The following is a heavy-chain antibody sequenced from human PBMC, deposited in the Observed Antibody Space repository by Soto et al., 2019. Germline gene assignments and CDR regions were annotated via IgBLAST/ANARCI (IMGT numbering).Heavy chain of an antibody. V-gene: IGHV3-33*01. J-gene: IGHJ4*02. CDR2: IRFDGSNK. CDR3: ARDGIGGTHFRGYLDY. CDR1: GSIFTGYG. Sequence: QVHLVESGGGVAQPGRSLRLFCAASGSIFTGYGMHWVRQAPGKGLEWVAVIRFDGSNKYYADSVKGRFTSSRDNSKNMLYLEMNSLSVEDTAVYYCARDGIGGTHFRGYLDYWGEGSLVTVSS. D-gene: IGHD1-1*01.